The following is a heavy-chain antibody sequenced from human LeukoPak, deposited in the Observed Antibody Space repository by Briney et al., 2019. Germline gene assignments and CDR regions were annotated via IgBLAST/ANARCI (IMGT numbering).Heavy chain of an antibody. J-gene: IGHJ5*02. Sequence: GGSLRLSCAASGFTFSSYAMSWVLQAPGKGLEWVSAISGSGGSTYYADSVKGRFTISRDNSKSTLYLQMNSLRAEDTAVYYCAKDQDTYYYGSGSYYTYNWFDPWGQGTLVTVSS. CDR1: GFTFSSYA. CDR2: ISGSGGST. V-gene: IGHV3-23*01. D-gene: IGHD3-10*01. CDR3: AKDQDTYYYGSGSYYTYNWFDP.